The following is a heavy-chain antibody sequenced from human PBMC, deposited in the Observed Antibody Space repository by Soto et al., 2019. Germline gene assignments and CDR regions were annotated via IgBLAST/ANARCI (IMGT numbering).Heavy chain of an antibody. CDR2: ISSSSSYI. V-gene: IGHV3-21*01. Sequence: GVSLRLSCAASGFTFSSYSMNWVRQAPGKGLEWVSSISSSSSYIYYADSVKGRFTISRDNAKNSLYLQMNSLRAEDTAVYYCARDHTLVGAILGYWGQGTLVTVSS. J-gene: IGHJ4*02. CDR1: GFTFSSYS. D-gene: IGHD1-26*01. CDR3: ARDHTLVGAILGY.